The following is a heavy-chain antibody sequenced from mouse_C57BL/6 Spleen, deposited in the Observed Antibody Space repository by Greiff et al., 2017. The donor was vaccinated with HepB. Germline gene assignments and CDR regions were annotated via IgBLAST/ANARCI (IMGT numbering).Heavy chain of an antibody. D-gene: IGHD1-1*01. J-gene: IGHJ2*01. CDR1: GYTFTSYW. CDR3: ARIDEILAAYCDD. Sequence: VQLQQSGAELVKAGASVKMSCKASGYTFTSYWMHWVKQRLGQGLEWFAETNPTNGRTYYNEKFKSKSTLTVDKSSSTAYMLRRGPTLEDSAVFYCARIDEILAAYCDDWGEVTTHTVSS. V-gene: IGHV1S81*02. CDR2: TNPTNGRT.